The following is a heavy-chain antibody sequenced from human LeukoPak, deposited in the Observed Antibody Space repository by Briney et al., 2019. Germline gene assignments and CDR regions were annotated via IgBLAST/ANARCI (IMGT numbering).Heavy chain of an antibody. CDR2: ISSSSSYI. CDR3: ARDSAYSGYDLDAFDI. D-gene: IGHD5-12*01. Sequence: GGSLRLSCAASGFTFSSYWMNWVRQAPGKGLEWVSSISSSSSYIYYADSVKGRFTISRDNAKNSLYLQMNSLRAEDTAVYYCARDSAYSGYDLDAFDIWGQGTMVTVSS. CDR1: GFTFSSYW. V-gene: IGHV3-21*01. J-gene: IGHJ3*02.